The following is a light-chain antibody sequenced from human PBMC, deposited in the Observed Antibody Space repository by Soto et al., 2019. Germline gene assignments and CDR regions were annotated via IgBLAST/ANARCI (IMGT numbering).Light chain of an antibody. V-gene: IGKV1-9*01. CDR3: QQVSSYPPFT. CDR2: AAS. CDR1: QDISSY. J-gene: IGKJ2*01. Sequence: DIQLTQSPSFLSASVGDRVTITCRASQDISSYLAWYQQKPGKAPKLLIYAASTLQSGVPSRFSGSGSGTAFTLTISSLQPEDFATYYCQQVSSYPPFTFGQGTKVEIK.